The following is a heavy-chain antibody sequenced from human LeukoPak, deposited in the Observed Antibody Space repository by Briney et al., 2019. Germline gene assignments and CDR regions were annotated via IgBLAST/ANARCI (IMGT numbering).Heavy chain of an antibody. V-gene: IGHV4-34*01. CDR2: INHSGGT. Sequence: PSGTLSLTCSLSGGSFNVYYWSWSRQPPGKGLEWIGEINHSGGTNYNPSLWSRLTISIDTSTHQFSLQVTSVTAADTGVYFCARVSEIMISFGGVISHFDNWGQGALVTVSS. J-gene: IGHJ4*02. CDR1: GGSFNVYY. D-gene: IGHD3-16*02. CDR3: ARVSEIMISFGGVISHFDN.